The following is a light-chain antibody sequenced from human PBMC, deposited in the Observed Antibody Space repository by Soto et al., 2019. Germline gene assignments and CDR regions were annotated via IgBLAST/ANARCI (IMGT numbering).Light chain of an antibody. J-gene: IGLJ3*02. CDR1: YSNIEGNS. CDR2: ADS. CDR3: AAGDGGMRAWV. V-gene: IGLV1-44*01. Sequence: QSVLTQSPSASATPGQRVTISCSGSYSNIEGNSVNWYQQLPRSAPKLLIYADSQRPSGVPDRFSGSKSGTSASLAISGLPSEDEADYYCAAGDGGMRAWVFGGGTKLTVL.